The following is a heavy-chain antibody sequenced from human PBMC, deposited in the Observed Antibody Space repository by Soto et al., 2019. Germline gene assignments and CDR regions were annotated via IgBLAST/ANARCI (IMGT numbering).Heavy chain of an antibody. Sequence: QVLLVQSGAEVKKPGASVNVSCKASGYTLNNYGVTCVRQAPGQGLEWMGWSAAYRNHTHSAQKFQGRLTMTTDTSTNTAYMELRSLESDDTAVYYCARDYYCTGTSYLDVFDIWGQGTMVTVSS. CDR2: SAAYRNHT. D-gene: IGHD2-8*02. CDR1: GYTLNNYG. CDR3: ARDYYCTGTSYLDVFDI. J-gene: IGHJ3*02. V-gene: IGHV1-18*01.